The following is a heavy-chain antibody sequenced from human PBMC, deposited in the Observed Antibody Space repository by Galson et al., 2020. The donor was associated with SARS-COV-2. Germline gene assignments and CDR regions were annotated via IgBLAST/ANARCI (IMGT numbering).Heavy chain of an antibody. D-gene: IGHD3-16*01. CDR3: ARGGPRGPLNV. V-gene: IGHV4-34*01. Sequence: SQTLSLTCAVYGGSFNGYYWNWIRQPPGTGLEWFGEIDTSGSTNYTTSLKSRVTLSIYTSKNQFSLELCSVTVAVTAVYYCARGGPRGPLNVWDKGTTCTVAS. CDR2: IDTSGST. CDR1: GGSFNGYY. J-gene: IGHJ6*04.